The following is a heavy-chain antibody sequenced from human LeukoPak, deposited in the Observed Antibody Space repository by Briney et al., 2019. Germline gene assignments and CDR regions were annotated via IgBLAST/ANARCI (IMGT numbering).Heavy chain of an antibody. Sequence: GGSLRLSCAASGFNLSSYEMNWVRQAPGKGLEWVSYISSSGSTIYYADSVKGRFTISRDNAKNSLYLQMNSLRAEDTAVYYCARVGYCSSTSCYDPGPWGQGTLVTVSS. J-gene: IGHJ5*02. CDR1: GFNLSSYE. D-gene: IGHD2-2*01. CDR2: ISSSGSTI. CDR3: ARVGYCSSTSCYDPGP. V-gene: IGHV3-48*03.